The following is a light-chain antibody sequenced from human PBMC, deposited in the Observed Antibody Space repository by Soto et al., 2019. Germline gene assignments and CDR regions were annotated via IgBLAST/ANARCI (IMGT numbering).Light chain of an antibody. V-gene: IGLV2-14*01. CDR2: DVS. J-gene: IGLJ1*01. Sequence: QSVLTQPASVSGSPGQSITISCTGTSSDVGGYNYVSWYQQHPGKAPKLMIYDVSNRPSGVSNRFSGSKSGNTASLTISGLQAEDEAAYYCSSYTSSSTGGVFGTGTQLTVL. CDR3: SSYTSSSTGGV. CDR1: SSDVGGYNY.